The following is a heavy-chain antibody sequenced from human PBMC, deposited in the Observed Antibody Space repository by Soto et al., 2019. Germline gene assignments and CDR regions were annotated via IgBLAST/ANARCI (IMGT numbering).Heavy chain of an antibody. CDR3: ARGAVAWTAGLDF. Sequence: ASVKVSCKASGYTFSGFYMHWVRQAPGQGLEWMGWINPNSGGTKSAEKFQGRVTMTRDTSTSTAYMELSRLTSDDTAVYYCARGAVAWTAGLDFWGQGTQVTVSS. D-gene: IGHD6-19*01. J-gene: IGHJ4*02. V-gene: IGHV1-2*02. CDR2: INPNSGGT. CDR1: GYTFSGFY.